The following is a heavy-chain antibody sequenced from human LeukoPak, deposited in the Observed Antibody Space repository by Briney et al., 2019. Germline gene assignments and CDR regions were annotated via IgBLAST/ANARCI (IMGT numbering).Heavy chain of an antibody. J-gene: IGHJ5*02. CDR2: IIPIFGTA. Sequence: SVKVSCKASGGTFSSYAISWVRQAPGQGLEWMGGIIPIFGTANYAQKFQGRVTITADESTSTAYMELSSLRSEDTAVYYCARDASPMAAAGSGFDPWGQGTLVTVSS. CDR1: GGTFSSYA. V-gene: IGHV1-69*01. CDR3: ARDASPMAAAGSGFDP. D-gene: IGHD6-13*01.